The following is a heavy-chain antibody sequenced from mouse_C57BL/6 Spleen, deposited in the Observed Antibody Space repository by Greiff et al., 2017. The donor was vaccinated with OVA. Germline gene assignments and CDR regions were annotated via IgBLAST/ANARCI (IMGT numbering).Heavy chain of an antibody. CDR1: GFTFSSYA. J-gene: IGHJ2*01. CDR2: ISDGGSYT. V-gene: IGHV5-4*03. Sequence: EVKLVESGGGLVKPGGSLKLSCAASGFTFSSYAMSWVRQTPEKRLEWVATISDGGSYTYYPDNVKGRFTISRDNAKNNLYLQMSHLKSEDTAMYYCARGPHFDYWGQGTTLTVSS. CDR3: ARGPHFDY.